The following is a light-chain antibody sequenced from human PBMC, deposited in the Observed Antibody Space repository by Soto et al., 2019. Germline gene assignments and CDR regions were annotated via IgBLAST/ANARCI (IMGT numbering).Light chain of an antibody. Sequence: DIQMTQSPSTLSASVGDRVTITCRASQSLNSWSARYQQKPGQAPRLLIYRPSSLEGRVPSWFSGSGSWAELTLTISSLEPDDFATYYCQHYDSYSGTFGPGTKLDIK. J-gene: IGKJ3*01. V-gene: IGKV1-5*03. CDR3: QHYDSYSGT. CDR2: RPS. CDR1: QSLNSW.